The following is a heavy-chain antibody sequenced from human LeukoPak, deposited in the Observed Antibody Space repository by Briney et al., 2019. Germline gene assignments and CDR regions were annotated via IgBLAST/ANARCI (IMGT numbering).Heavy chain of an antibody. Sequence: GGSLRLSCAASGFTFSSYAMSWVRQAPGKGLEWVSAISGSGGSTYYADSVKGRFTISRDNSKNTLYLQMNSLRAEDTAVYYCAEKGYCSGGSCYAFGYWGQGTLVTVSS. CDR1: GFTFSSYA. CDR3: AEKGYCSGGSCYAFGY. D-gene: IGHD2-15*01. CDR2: ISGSGGST. V-gene: IGHV3-23*01. J-gene: IGHJ4*02.